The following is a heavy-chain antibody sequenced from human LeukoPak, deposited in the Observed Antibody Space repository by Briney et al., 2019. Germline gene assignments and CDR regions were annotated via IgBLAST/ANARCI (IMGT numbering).Heavy chain of an antibody. CDR3: ARGGAARLHFQN. Sequence: SQTLSLTCTVSGGSISTYYWSWIRQPPGKGLEWIGYIYHSGSTNYNPSLQSRVTISVDTSKNQFSLNLNSVTAADTAVYYCARGGAARLHFQNWGQGTLVTVSS. J-gene: IGHJ1*01. CDR1: GGSISTYY. V-gene: IGHV4-59*01. D-gene: IGHD6-6*01. CDR2: IYHSGST.